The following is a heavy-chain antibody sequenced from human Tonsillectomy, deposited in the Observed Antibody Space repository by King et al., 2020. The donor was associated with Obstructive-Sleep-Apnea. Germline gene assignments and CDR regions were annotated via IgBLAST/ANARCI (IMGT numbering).Heavy chain of an antibody. Sequence: QLQESGPGLVKPSETLSLTCTVSGGSISSYYWSWIRQPPGKGLEWIGYIYYSGSTNYNPSLKSRVTLSVDTSKNQLSLKLGSVTAADPAVYYCAGWEGLFRGWFDPWGQGTLVTVSS. J-gene: IGHJ5*02. CDR1: GGSISSYY. D-gene: IGHD1-26*01. CDR3: AGWEGLFRGWFDP. CDR2: IYYSGST. V-gene: IGHV4-59*01.